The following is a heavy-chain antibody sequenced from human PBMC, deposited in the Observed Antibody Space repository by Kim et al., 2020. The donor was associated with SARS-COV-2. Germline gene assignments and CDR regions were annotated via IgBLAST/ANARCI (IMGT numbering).Heavy chain of an antibody. Sequence: GGSLRLSCAASGFTFSSYAMSWVRRAPGKGLEWVSTISGSGGSTDYADSVKGRFTISRDTSKNTLYLQMNSLRAEDTAVYYCAKGGNNWNSGVFDYWGQGTLVTVSS. D-gene: IGHD1-7*01. J-gene: IGHJ4*02. CDR1: GFTFSSYA. CDR2: ISGSGGST. V-gene: IGHV3-23*01. CDR3: AKGGNNWNSGVFDY.